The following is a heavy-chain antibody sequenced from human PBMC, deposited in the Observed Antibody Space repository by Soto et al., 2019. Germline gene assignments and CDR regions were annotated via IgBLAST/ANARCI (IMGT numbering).Heavy chain of an antibody. D-gene: IGHD3-9*01. Sequence: SETLSLTCTFSGGSIRSGGYYWSWIRQHPGKGLEWIGYIYYSGSTYYNPSLKSRVTISVDTSKNQFSLKLSSVTAADTAVYYCARDQAYYDILTGYGGMDVWGQGTTVTVSS. J-gene: IGHJ6*02. CDR3: ARDQAYYDILTGYGGMDV. CDR2: IYYSGST. CDR1: GGSIRSGGYY. V-gene: IGHV4-31*03.